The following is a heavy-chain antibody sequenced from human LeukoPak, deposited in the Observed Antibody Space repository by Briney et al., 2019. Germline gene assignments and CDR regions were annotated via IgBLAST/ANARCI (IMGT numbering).Heavy chain of an antibody. J-gene: IGHJ3*02. CDR3: AAGQTLRFLEIDAFDI. V-gene: IGHV1-58*01. CDR2: IVVGSGNT. D-gene: IGHD3-3*01. Sequence: SVKVSCRASGFTFTSSAVQWVRQARGQRLEWIGWIVVGSGNTNYAQKFQERVAITRDMSTSTAYMELSSLRSEDTAVYYCAAGQTLRFLEIDAFDIWGRGTMVTVSS. CDR1: GFTFTSSA.